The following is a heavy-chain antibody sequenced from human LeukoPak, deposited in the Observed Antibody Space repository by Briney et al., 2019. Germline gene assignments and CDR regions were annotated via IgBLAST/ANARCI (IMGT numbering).Heavy chain of an antibody. CDR3: ARRVWYGESSHWSFDL. CDR1: GGSFSGYY. J-gene: IGHJ2*01. V-gene: IGHV4-34*01. D-gene: IGHD3-10*01. CDR2: INHSGST. Sequence: KPADTVSLTCAVCGGSFSGYYWSWIRQPPGKGLEWIGEINHSGSTSYNPSLKSRVTISINTSKNQFFLKLSPGTAADTAVFYCARRVWYGESSHWSFDLWGRGTLVTVSS.